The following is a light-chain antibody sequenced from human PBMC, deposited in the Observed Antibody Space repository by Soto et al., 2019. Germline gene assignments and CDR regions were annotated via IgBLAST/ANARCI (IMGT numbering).Light chain of an antibody. V-gene: IGLV2-23*01. CDR1: SSDVGSYNL. J-gene: IGLJ1*01. Sequence: QCVLTQPASVSGSPGQSITISCTGTSSDVGSYNLVSWYQQHPGKAPKLMIYEGSKRPSGVSNRFSGSKSGNTASLTISGLQAEDEADYYCCSYAGSSTYVFGTGTEVTVL. CDR2: EGS. CDR3: CSYAGSSTYV.